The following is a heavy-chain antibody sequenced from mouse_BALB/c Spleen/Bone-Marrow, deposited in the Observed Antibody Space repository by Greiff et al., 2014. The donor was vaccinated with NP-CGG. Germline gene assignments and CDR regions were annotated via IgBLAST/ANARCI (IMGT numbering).Heavy chain of an antibody. J-gene: IGHJ4*01. V-gene: IGHV1-87*01. CDR1: GYTFTSYW. CDR2: IYPGDGDT. Sequence: QVQLQQSVAELARPGASVQLSCKASGYTFTSYWMQWVKQRPGQGLEWIGAIYPGDGDTRYTQKFRGKATLTADKSSNTAYMQLSSLTSEDSAVYFCASPYGNYDGMDYWGQGTSVTVSS. D-gene: IGHD2-1*01. CDR3: ASPYGNYDGMDY.